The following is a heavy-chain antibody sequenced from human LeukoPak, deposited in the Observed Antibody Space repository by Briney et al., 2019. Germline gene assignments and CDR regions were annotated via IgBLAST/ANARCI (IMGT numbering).Heavy chain of an antibody. CDR3: ARVMSYGDYEFDY. CDR2: ISSSGSIK. D-gene: IGHD4-17*01. Sequence: GGSLRLSCVASGITFSSYEMNRVRQAPGKGLEWISYISSSGSIKYYADSVMGRFTISRDNAKNSLSLQMNSLRAEDTAVYYCARVMSYGDYEFDYWGQGTLVTVSS. CDR1: GITFSSYE. V-gene: IGHV3-48*03. J-gene: IGHJ4*02.